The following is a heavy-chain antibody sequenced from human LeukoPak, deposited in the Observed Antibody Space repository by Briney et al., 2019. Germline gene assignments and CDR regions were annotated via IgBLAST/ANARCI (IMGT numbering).Heavy chain of an antibody. CDR1: GDSVSSNSAA. CDR3: ARGITIFGVVIGPNWFDP. V-gene: IGHV6-1*01. Sequence: SQTLSLTCAISGDSVSSNSAAWNWIRQSPSRGLEWLGRTYYRSKWYNDYAVSVKSRITINPDTSKNQFSPQLNSVTPEDTAVYYCARGITIFGVVIGPNWFDPWGQGTLVTVSS. CDR2: TYYRSKWYN. J-gene: IGHJ5*02. D-gene: IGHD3-3*01.